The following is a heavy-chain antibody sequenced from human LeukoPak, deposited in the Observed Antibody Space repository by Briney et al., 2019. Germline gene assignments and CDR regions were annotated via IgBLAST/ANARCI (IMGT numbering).Heavy chain of an antibody. V-gene: IGHV4-34*01. Sequence: PSETLSLTCAVYGGSFSGYYWSWIRQPPGKGLEWIGEINHSGSTNYNPSLKSRVTISVDTSKNQFSLKLSSVTAADTAVYYCARGEGYCSSTSCYPFDPWGQGTLVTVSS. D-gene: IGHD2-2*01. CDR2: INHSGST. CDR1: GGSFSGYY. J-gene: IGHJ5*02. CDR3: ARGEGYCSSTSCYPFDP.